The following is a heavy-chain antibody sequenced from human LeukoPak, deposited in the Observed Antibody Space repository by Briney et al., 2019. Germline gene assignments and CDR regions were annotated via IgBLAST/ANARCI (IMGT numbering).Heavy chain of an antibody. CDR2: ISGSGGST. Sequence: PGGSLRLSCAASGFAFSSYAMSWVRQAPGKGLEWVSAISGSGGSTYYADSVEGRFTISRDNSKNTLYLQMNSLRAEDTAVYYCAKEAGYYDFWSGYFGIDYWGQGTLVTVSS. V-gene: IGHV3-23*01. J-gene: IGHJ4*02. CDR3: AKEAGYYDFWSGYFGIDY. CDR1: GFAFSSYA. D-gene: IGHD3-3*01.